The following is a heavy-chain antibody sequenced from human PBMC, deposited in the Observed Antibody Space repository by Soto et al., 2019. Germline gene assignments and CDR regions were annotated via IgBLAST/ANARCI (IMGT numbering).Heavy chain of an antibody. D-gene: IGHD5-12*01. J-gene: IGHJ4*02. CDR3: ARDRGPYSGYDKPFDY. V-gene: IGHV1-69*13. Sequence: SVKVSCKASGGTFSSYAISWVRQAPGQGLEWMGGIIPIFGTANYAQKFQGRVTITADESTSTAYMELSSLRSEDTAVYYCARDRGPYSGYDKPFDYWGQGTLVTVSS. CDR1: GGTFSSYA. CDR2: IIPIFGTA.